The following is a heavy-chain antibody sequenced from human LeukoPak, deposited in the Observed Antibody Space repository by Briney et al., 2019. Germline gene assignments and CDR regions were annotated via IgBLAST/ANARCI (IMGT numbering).Heavy chain of an antibody. CDR1: GYTFTSYG. D-gene: IGHD1-26*01. Sequence: ASVKVSCKASGYTFTSYGISWVRQAPGQGLEWMGWISAYNGNTNYAQKLQGRVTMTTDTSTSTAYMELSSLRSEDTAVYYCARSKAASGSYYGPDYYYMDVWGKGTTVTVS. CDR3: ARSKAASGSYYGPDYYYMDV. V-gene: IGHV1-18*01. CDR2: ISAYNGNT. J-gene: IGHJ6*03.